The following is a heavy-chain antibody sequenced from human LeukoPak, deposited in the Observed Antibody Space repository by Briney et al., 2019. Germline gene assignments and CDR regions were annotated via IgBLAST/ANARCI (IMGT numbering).Heavy chain of an antibody. CDR1: GGSISSGGYY. CDR3: ARAPIAARSGVFDY. Sequence: SETLSLTCTVSGGSISSGGYYWSWIRQPAGKGLEWIGRIYTSGSTNYNPSLKSRVTISVDTSKNQFSLKLSSVTAADTAVYYCARAPIAARSGVFDYWGQGTLVTVSS. CDR2: IYTSGST. D-gene: IGHD6-6*01. J-gene: IGHJ4*02. V-gene: IGHV4-61*02.